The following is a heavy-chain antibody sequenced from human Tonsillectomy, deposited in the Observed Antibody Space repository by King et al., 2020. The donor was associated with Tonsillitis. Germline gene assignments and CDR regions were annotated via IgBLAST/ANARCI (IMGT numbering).Heavy chain of an antibody. D-gene: IGHD2-21*02. CDR2: IYYSGST. CDR3: ARHRTPWVTTMGGMDV. CDR1: GGSISSSSYY. J-gene: IGHJ6*02. V-gene: IGHV4-39*07. Sequence: QLQESGPGLVKPSETLSLTCTVSGGSISSSSYYWGWIRQPPGKGLEWIGSIYYSGSTYYNPSLKSRVTISVDTSKNQFSLKLSSVTAADTAVYYCARHRTPWVTTMGGMDVWGQGTTVTVSS.